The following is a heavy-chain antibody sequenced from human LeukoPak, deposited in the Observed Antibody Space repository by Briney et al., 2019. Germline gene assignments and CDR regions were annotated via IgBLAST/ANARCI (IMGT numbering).Heavy chain of an antibody. Sequence: GESLKISCKGSGYTFATYWIAWVRQMPGKGLEWMGIIYPGDSDTRYSPSFQGQVTISADKSISTAYLQWSSLKASDTAMYYCARAGFDCSSTSCYASTFDYWGQGTLVTVSS. CDR2: IYPGDSDT. J-gene: IGHJ4*02. CDR3: ARAGFDCSSTSCYASTFDY. CDR1: GYTFATYW. D-gene: IGHD2-2*01. V-gene: IGHV5-51*01.